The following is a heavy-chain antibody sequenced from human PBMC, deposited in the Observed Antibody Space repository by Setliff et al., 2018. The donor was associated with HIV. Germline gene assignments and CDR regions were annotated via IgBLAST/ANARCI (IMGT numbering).Heavy chain of an antibody. CDR2: INDRGTT. D-gene: IGHD6-19*01. CDR1: GGSLSGHF. V-gene: IGHV4-34*01. J-gene: IGHJ6*03. Sequence: SETLSLTCAVYGGSLSGHFVYGXXLSGHFWSWIRQSPGKGLEWIGEINDRGTTNYNPSFKSRVTISVDTSKRQFSLRLKSVTAADTAAYYCTRGLGDQWLGSGDIXXYRYMDVWGTATTVXXXS. CDR3: TRGLGDQWLGSGDIXXYRYMDV.